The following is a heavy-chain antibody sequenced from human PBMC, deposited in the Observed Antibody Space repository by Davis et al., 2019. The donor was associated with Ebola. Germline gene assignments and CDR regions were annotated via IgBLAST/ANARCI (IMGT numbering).Heavy chain of an antibody. D-gene: IGHD3-10*01. CDR3: ASGPSDYYRLPPQDY. J-gene: IGHJ4*02. Sequence: GESLKTPCAASGITFSTCAMHWVRQAPGKGLEWVALIWPDGRSQKYAGSGQGRFSISRDNSKSTLLLQMNTLKVQDTAVYYCASGPSDYYRLPPQDYWGQGTRVTVSS. V-gene: IGHV3-33*01. CDR1: GITFSTCA. CDR2: IWPDGRSQ.